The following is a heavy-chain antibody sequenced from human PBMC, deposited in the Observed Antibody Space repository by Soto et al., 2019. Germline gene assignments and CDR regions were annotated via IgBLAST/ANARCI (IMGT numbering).Heavy chain of an antibody. J-gene: IGHJ4*02. V-gene: IGHV3-48*02. D-gene: IGHD2-21*02. CDR3: ARQVYTVVTPMDY. Sequence: GGSLRLSCAAPGLPVSSSYVIWGRQAPGQGLEGVSYISGSSDSIKYAASVKGRFTISRDNAKNSLYLQMNSLRDEDTAVYYCARQVYTVVTPMDYWGQGTLVTVSS. CDR1: GLPVSSSY. CDR2: ISGSSDSI.